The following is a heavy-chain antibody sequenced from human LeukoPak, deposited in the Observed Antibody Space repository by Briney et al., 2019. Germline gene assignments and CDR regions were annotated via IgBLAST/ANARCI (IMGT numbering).Heavy chain of an antibody. V-gene: IGHV1-2*02. CDR3: ARAAAGTMQGYYYYGMDV. CDR1: GYTFTGYY. D-gene: IGHD6-13*01. CDR2: INPNSAGT. J-gene: IGHJ6*02. Sequence: GASVKVSCKASGYTFTGYYMHWVRQAPGQGLEWMGWINPNSAGTNYAQKFQGRVTMTRDTSISTAYMELSRLRSDDTAVYYCARAAAGTMQGYYYYGMDVWGQGTTVTVSS.